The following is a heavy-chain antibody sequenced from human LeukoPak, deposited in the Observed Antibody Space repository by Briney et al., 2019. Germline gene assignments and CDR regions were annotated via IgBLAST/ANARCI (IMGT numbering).Heavy chain of an antibody. D-gene: IGHD3-16*01. CDR2: INSSGGI. CDR1: GGSFSNFY. J-gene: IGHJ1*01. Sequence: PSETLSLTCVVYGGSFSNFYWTWLRQPPGKGLEWIGEINSSGGINYNPSPKSRVTMSIAASRNQISLRLTSVTAADTAVYYCVRGGGGPRLQHWGQGTLVTVSS. V-gene: IGHV4-34*01. CDR3: VRGGGGPRLQH.